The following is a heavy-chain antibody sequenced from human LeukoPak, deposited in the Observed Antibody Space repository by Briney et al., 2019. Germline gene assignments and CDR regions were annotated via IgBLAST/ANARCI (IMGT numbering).Heavy chain of an antibody. CDR3: ARHTDYDSSGYYYYYYYMDV. V-gene: IGHV3-7*01. J-gene: IGHJ6*03. Sequence: GGSLRLSCAASGFTFSSYWMSWVSQAPGKGLEWVANIKQDGSEKYYVDSVKGRFTISRDNAKNSLCLQMNSLRAEDTAVYYCARHTDYDSSGYYYYYYYMDVWGKGTTVTVSS. D-gene: IGHD3-22*01. CDR2: IKQDGSEK. CDR1: GFTFSSYW.